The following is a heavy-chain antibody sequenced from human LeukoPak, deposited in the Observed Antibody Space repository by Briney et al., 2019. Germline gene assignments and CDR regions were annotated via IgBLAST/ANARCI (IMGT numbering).Heavy chain of an antibody. V-gene: IGHV3-23*01. D-gene: IGHD6-6*01. CDR2: ISGSGGST. CDR3: AKGSAARPYYYYYMDV. Sequence: GGSLRLSCAASGFTFSSYAMSWVRQAPGKGLEWVSAISGSGGSTYYADSVKGRFTISRDNSKNTLYLQMNSLRAEDTAVYYCAKGSAARPYYYYYMDVWGKGTTVTVSS. J-gene: IGHJ6*03. CDR1: GFTFSSYA.